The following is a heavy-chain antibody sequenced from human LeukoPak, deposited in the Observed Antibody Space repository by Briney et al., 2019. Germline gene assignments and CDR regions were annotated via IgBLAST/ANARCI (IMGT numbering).Heavy chain of an antibody. D-gene: IGHD2-21*02. CDR2: VDHTGST. V-gene: IGHV4-59*01. CDR3: AACGGDCPIRLWY. J-gene: IGHJ4*02. CDR1: DDSITMYY. Sequence: SETLSLTCSVSDDSITMYYWTWIRQPPGKGLEWIGYVDHTGSTNFNPSLNGRVSISRDTTKNLFSLRLRSVTAADTAVYYCAACGGDCPIRLWYWGQGTLVTVSS.